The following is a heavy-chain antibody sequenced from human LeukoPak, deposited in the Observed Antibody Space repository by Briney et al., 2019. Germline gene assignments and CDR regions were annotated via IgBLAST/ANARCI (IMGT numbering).Heavy chain of an antibody. CDR1: GGSISSGDYY. Sequence: SETLSLTCTVSGGSISSGDYYCSWIRQPPGKGLEWIGYIYYSGSTYYNPSLKSRVTISVDTSKNQFSLKLSSVTAADTAVYYCARAGHSSSWYSLDYWGRGTLVTVSS. J-gene: IGHJ4*02. CDR2: IYYSGST. D-gene: IGHD6-13*01. V-gene: IGHV4-30-4*08. CDR3: ARAGHSSSWYSLDY.